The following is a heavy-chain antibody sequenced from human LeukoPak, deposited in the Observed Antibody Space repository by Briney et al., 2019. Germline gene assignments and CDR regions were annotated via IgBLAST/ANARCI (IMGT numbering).Heavy chain of an antibody. CDR3: AKRAIIVYGRHFDY. V-gene: IGHV3-23*01. CDR1: GFTFSSYG. D-gene: IGHD5/OR15-5a*01. Sequence: GGSLRLSCAASGFTFSSYGMTWVRQAPGKGLEWVAEISGSGDNTYYADSVKGRFTISRDNSKNTLYLQMNSLSAEDTAVYMCAKRAIIVYGRHFDYWGQGTLVSVSS. CDR2: ISGSGDNT. J-gene: IGHJ4*02.